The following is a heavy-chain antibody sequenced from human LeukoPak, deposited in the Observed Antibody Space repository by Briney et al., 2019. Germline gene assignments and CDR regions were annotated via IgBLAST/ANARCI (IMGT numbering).Heavy chain of an antibody. CDR2: ISASGGST. J-gene: IGHJ4*02. V-gene: IGHV3-23*01. D-gene: IGHD4-23*01. CDR3: AKDRTTVVTKYNFDY. Sequence: VGSLRLSCAASGFAFKTYAMSWVRQAPGKGLEWVSDISASGGSTYYADSVKGRFTISRDNSKNTLYLQMNSLRAEDTAVYYCAKDRTTVVTKYNFDYWGQGTLVTVSS. CDR1: GFAFKTYA.